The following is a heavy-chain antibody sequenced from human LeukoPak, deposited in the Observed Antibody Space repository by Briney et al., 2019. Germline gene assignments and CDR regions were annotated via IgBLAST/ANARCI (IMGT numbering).Heavy chain of an antibody. J-gene: IGHJ4*02. V-gene: IGHV3-53*01. D-gene: IGHD3-16*01. Sequence: GGSLRLSCAASGFSVSSNYMNRVRQAPGKGLEWVSVINPGGGTNYADSVKGRFTISRDNSKNTLYLQMNSLRAEDTALYYCARDGGGALGYWGQGTLLTVSS. CDR2: INPGGGT. CDR1: GFSVSSNY. CDR3: ARDGGGALGY.